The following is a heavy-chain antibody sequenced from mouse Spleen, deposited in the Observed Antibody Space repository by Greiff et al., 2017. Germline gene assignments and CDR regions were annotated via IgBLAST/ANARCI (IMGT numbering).Heavy chain of an antibody. J-gene: IGHJ4*01. V-gene: IGHV1-59*01. D-gene: IGHD2-3*01. CDR1: GYTFTSYW. CDR3: ARRGGGYYHYAMDY. CDR2: IDPSDSYT. Sequence: QVQLQQPGAELVRPGTSVKLSCKASGYTFTSYWMHWVKQRPGQGLEWIGVIDPSDSYTNYNQKFKGKATLTVDTSSSTAYMQLSSLTSEDSAVYYCARRGGGYYHYAMDYWGQGTSVTVSS.